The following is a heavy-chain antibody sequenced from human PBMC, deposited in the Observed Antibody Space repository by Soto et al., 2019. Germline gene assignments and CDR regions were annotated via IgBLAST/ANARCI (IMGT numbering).Heavy chain of an antibody. J-gene: IGHJ3*02. V-gene: IGHV3-33*01. Sequence: LRLSFAASGFTFSSYGMHWVRQAPGKGLEWVAVIWYDGSNKYYADSVKGRFTISRDNSKNTLYLQMNSLRAEDTAVYYCASSTYYYDSSGPGAFDIWGQGTMVTV. CDR3: ASSTYYYDSSGPGAFDI. D-gene: IGHD3-22*01. CDR2: IWYDGSNK. CDR1: GFTFSSYG.